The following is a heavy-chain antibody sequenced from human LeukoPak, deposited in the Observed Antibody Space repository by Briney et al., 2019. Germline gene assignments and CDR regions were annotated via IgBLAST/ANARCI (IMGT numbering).Heavy chain of an antibody. D-gene: IGHD3-10*01. V-gene: IGHV4-34*01. J-gene: IGHJ5*02. Sequence: SETLSLTCAVYGGSFSGYYWSWIRQPPGKGLEWIGEINHSGSTNYNPSLKSRVTISVDTSKNQFSLKLSSVTAADTAVYYCARGRVRDIYGSGSYYSNWFDPWGQGTLVTVSS. CDR1: GGSFSGYY. CDR2: INHSGST. CDR3: ARGRVRDIYGSGSYYSNWFDP.